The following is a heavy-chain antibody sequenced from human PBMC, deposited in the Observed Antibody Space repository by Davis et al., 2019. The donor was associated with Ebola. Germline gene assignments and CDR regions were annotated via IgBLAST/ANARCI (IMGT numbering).Heavy chain of an antibody. CDR3: ARPPCTSCSMDV. V-gene: IGHV1-18*01. J-gene: IGHJ6*02. Sequence: ASVKVSCKASGYTFTTFGISWVRQAPGQGLEWMGGMNPYSGNTNYAQKLQGRVTVTTDTSTSTAYMELRSLRSDDTAVYYWARPPCTSCSMDVWGQGTTVTVSS. CDR2: MNPYSGNT. CDR1: GYTFTTFG. D-gene: IGHD2-2*01.